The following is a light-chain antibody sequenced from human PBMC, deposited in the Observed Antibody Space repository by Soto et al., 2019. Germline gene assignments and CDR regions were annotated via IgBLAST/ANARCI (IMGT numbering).Light chain of an antibody. Sequence: EIVLTQSPATLSLSPGERATLSCRASQSVSSYLAWYQQKPGQAPRLLIYDASNRATGIPARFSGGGSGTDFTLTISSLEPEDFAVYYCQQRSNWPPATFGQGTMLELK. CDR3: QQRSNWPPAT. V-gene: IGKV3-11*01. CDR1: QSVSSY. J-gene: IGKJ2*01. CDR2: DAS.